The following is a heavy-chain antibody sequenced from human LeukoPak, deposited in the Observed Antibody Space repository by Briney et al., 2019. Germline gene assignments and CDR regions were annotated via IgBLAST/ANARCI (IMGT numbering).Heavy chain of an antibody. CDR1: GGSVSRSPYY. Sequence: KPSETLSLTCTVSGGSVSRSPYYWGWIRQPPGKGLEWIGNIYYSGSTYYNPTLKSRVTISVETSKNQFSLKLSSVTAADTAVYYCAGEGYFDWLPIDYWGQGTLVTVSS. CDR2: IYYSGST. J-gene: IGHJ4*02. CDR3: AGEGYFDWLPIDY. D-gene: IGHD3-9*01. V-gene: IGHV4-39*07.